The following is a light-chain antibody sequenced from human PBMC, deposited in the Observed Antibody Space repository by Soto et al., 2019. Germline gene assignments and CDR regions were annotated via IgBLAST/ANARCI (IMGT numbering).Light chain of an antibody. J-gene: IGKJ1*01. CDR1: QTINNW. CDR2: HAS. V-gene: IGKV1-5*01. Sequence: DIQMTQSPSTLSASIGDRVIITCRASQTINNWLAWYQQKPGKAPNLLIYHASNLSTGVPSRFSGSAFGTEFTLTISSLQPDDFATYYCQHYNSYPWTFGQGTKVEIK. CDR3: QHYNSYPWT.